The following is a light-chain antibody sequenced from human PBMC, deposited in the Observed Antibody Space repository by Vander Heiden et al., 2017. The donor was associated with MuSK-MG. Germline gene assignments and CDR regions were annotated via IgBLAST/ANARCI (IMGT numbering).Light chain of an antibody. CDR1: QSISTY. CDR2: AAS. Sequence: DLQMTPPPSSLSASVGDRVTIACRASQSISTYLNWYQHKPGRAPELLIYAASSLQSGVPSRFSGSGSGTDFTLTISSLQPEDFATYYCQQGYSTPRTFGQGTKVEIK. J-gene: IGKJ2*02. CDR3: QQGYSTPRT. V-gene: IGKV1-39*01.